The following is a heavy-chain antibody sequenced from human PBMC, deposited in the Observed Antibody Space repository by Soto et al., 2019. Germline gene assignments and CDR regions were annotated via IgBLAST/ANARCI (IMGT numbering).Heavy chain of an antibody. CDR3: ARGRRAATQIYYYSGMDV. CDR2: ISAYNGNT. CDR1: GYTFTSYG. V-gene: IGHV1-18*04. J-gene: IGHJ6*01. D-gene: IGHD2-15*01. Sequence: GASVKVSCKASGYTFTSYGISWVRQAPGQGLEWMGWISAYNGNTNYAQKLQGRVTMTTDTSTSTAYMELRSLRSDDTAVYYCARGRRAATQIYYYSGMDVWGQGTTVTVSS.